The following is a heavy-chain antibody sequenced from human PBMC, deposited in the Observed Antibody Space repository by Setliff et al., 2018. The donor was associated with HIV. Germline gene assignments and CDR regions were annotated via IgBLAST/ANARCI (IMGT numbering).Heavy chain of an antibody. CDR1: GDSIGTYY. D-gene: IGHD3-16*01. CDR3: AKRTFGSGRLDP. Sequence: SETLSLTCTVSGDSIGTYYWSWIRQPPGKGLEWIGQIHTTGSTNYNPSLKSRVTISMDTSKNQFSLNLNSVTATDTAVYYCAKRTFGSGRLDPWGQGTLVTVSS. V-gene: IGHV4-4*09. J-gene: IGHJ5*02. CDR2: IHTTGST.